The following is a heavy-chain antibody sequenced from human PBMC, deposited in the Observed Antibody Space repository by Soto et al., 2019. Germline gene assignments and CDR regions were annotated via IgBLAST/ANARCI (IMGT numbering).Heavy chain of an antibody. CDR2: INAANGDT. Sequence: GASVKVSCKASGYTFTIYGIHWVRQAPGQRLEWMGWINAANGDTKYSPKFQGRVTITRDTSASTAYMELSSLRSEDTAVYYCVRRHVSATGIDWFDPWGQGTLVTVSS. D-gene: IGHD6-13*01. CDR1: GYTFTIYG. J-gene: IGHJ5*02. CDR3: VRRHVSATGIDWFDP. V-gene: IGHV1-3*01.